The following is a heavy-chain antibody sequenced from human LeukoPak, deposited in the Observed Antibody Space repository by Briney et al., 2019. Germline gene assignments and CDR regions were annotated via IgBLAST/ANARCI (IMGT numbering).Heavy chain of an antibody. V-gene: IGHV3-21*01. CDR3: ARGGPSTIFGVVIITASAFDI. J-gene: IGHJ3*02. Sequence: GGSLRLSCAASGFTFSSYSMNWVRRAPGKGLEWVSSISSSSSYIYYADSVKGRFTISRDNAKNSLYLQMNSLRAEDTAVYYCARGGPSTIFGVVIITASAFDIWGQGTMVTVSS. CDR1: GFTFSSYS. CDR2: ISSSSSYI. D-gene: IGHD3-3*01.